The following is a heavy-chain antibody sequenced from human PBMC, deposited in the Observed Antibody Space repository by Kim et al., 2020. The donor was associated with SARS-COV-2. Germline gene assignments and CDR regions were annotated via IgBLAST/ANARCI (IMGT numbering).Heavy chain of an antibody. CDR3: ARGLLLLFYQKDY. J-gene: IGHJ4*02. Sequence: YYSPSLKSRFTISVDTSKNQIPLMLSSVTAADTAVYYCARGLLLLFYQKDYWGQGTLVTVSS. D-gene: IGHD3-10*01. V-gene: IGHV4-39*01.